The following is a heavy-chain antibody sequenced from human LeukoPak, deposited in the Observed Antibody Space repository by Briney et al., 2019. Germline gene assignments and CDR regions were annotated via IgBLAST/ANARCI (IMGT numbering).Heavy chain of an antibody. J-gene: IGHJ4*02. D-gene: IGHD3-3*01. V-gene: IGHV3-48*03. Sequence: GGSLRLSCTASGFTFSSYAMSWVRQAPGKGLEWVSYISSSGSTIYYADSVKGRFTISRDNAKNSLYLQMNSLRAEDTAVYYCARGWSRYFDYWGQGTLVTVSS. CDR2: ISSSGSTI. CDR3: ARGWSRYFDY. CDR1: GFTFSSYA.